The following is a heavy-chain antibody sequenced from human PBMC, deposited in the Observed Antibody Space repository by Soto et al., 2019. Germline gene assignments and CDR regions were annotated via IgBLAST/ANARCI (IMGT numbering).Heavy chain of an antibody. Sequence: PGGSLRLSCAASGFTFSSYEMNWVRQAPGKGLEWVSYISSSGSTIYYADSVKGRFTISRDNAKNSLYLQMNSLRAEDTAVYYCAKSRGSYSPLSQLNHLAYWGQGTLVTVSS. CDR3: AKSRGSYSPLSQLNHLAY. J-gene: IGHJ4*02. V-gene: IGHV3-48*03. CDR2: ISSSGSTI. D-gene: IGHD1-26*01. CDR1: GFTFSSYE.